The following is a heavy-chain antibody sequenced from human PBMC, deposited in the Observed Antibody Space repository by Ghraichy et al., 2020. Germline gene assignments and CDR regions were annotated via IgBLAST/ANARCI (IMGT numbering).Heavy chain of an antibody. Sequence: GEYLNISCAASGFTFSDYALNWVRQVPGKGLEWVSSISGSGRRIYHAESVMGRFTISRDNSKNTVFLQMNSLRAEDTAVYYCAKGSSEHCSGGRCYRDYWGQGTLVTVSS. CDR3: AKGSSEHCSGGRCYRDY. CDR2: ISGSGRRI. J-gene: IGHJ4*02. V-gene: IGHV3-23*01. CDR1: GFTFSDYA. D-gene: IGHD2-15*01.